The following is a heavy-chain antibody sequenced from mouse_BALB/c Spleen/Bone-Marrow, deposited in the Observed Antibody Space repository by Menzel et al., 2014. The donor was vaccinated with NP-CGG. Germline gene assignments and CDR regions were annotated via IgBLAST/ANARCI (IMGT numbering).Heavy chain of an antibody. V-gene: IGHV1S56*01. D-gene: IGHD2-14*01. CDR1: GYTFTSYF. CDR3: AYYRYDEYFDV. Sequence: QVQLKESGPELVKPGASVKMSCKASGYTFTSYFIHWVKQRPGQGLEWIGWIYPGDGSTKYNEKFKGKTTLTADKSSSTAYMLRSSLTSEDSAIFFCAYYRYDEYFDVWGAGTPVTVSS. J-gene: IGHJ1*01. CDR2: IYPGDGST.